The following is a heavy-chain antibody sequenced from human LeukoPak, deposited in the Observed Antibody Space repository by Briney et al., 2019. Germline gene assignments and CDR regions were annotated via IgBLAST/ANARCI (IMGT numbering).Heavy chain of an antibody. CDR2: ISETGRST. Sequence: PGGSLRLSCVASGFTFSTFAMNWVRQAPGKGLEWVSTISETGRSTYYADSVKGQFTISRDNSKNTLYLQMNSLRAEDTAVYYCARTADADSSFLFDYWGQGTLVTVSS. D-gene: IGHD7-27*01. CDR3: ARTADADSSFLFDY. CDR1: GFTFSTFA. J-gene: IGHJ4*02. V-gene: IGHV3-23*01.